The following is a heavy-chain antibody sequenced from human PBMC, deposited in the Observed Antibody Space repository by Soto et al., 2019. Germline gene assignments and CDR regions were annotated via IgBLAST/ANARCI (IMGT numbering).Heavy chain of an antibody. Sequence: GGSLRLSCAASGFTFSSYWMHWVRQAPGKGLVWVSRINSDGSTIYYADSVKGRFTISRDNAKNSLYLQMNSLRAEDTAVYYCASDMITFGGVIAPFDYWGQGTLVTVSS. V-gene: IGHV3-74*01. J-gene: IGHJ4*02. CDR2: INSDGSTI. CDR3: ASDMITFGGVIAPFDY. D-gene: IGHD3-16*02. CDR1: GFTFSSYW.